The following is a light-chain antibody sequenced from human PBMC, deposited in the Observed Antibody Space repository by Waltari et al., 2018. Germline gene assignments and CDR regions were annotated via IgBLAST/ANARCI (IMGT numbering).Light chain of an antibody. CDR2: DAS. CDR3: QQTYNVPPIT. CDR1: QTIATS. V-gene: IGKV1-39*01. Sequence: DLQMTQSPSSLSASIGDRVTITCRASQTIATSLNWYQQKRGKAPQLLIYDASTLRSGVPSRFSGSGSGTDFTLTISSLQPEDFATDYCQQTYNVPPITFGQGTRLDIK. J-gene: IGKJ5*01.